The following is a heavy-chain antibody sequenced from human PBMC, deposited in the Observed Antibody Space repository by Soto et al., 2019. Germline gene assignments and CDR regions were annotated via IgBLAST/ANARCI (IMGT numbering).Heavy chain of an antibody. J-gene: IGHJ4*02. CDR1: GGTFSSYA. Sequence: ASVKVSCKASGGTFSSYAISWVRQAPGQGLEWMGGIIPIFGTANYAQKFQGRVTITGDTSTSTAYMELSRLRSEDAAVYYCARDKYSSSFFDYWGQGTLVTVSS. CDR3: ARDKYSSSFFDY. D-gene: IGHD6-6*01. CDR2: IIPIFGTA. V-gene: IGHV1-69*06.